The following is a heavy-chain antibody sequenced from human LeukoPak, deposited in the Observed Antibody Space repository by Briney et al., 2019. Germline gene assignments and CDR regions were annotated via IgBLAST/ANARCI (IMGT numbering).Heavy chain of an antibody. V-gene: IGHV3-21*01. D-gene: IGHD1-26*01. Sequence: GGPLSLPCPASGFTFSSYTWTWFRQAPGKGLDWSSSISSSSSYIYYADSVKGRFTISRDNAKNSLYLQMNSLRAEDTAVYYCARAIDLSGLRFPAFDYWGQGTLVTVSS. CDR1: GFTFSSYT. CDR3: ARAIDLSGLRFPAFDY. J-gene: IGHJ4*02. CDR2: ISSSSSYI.